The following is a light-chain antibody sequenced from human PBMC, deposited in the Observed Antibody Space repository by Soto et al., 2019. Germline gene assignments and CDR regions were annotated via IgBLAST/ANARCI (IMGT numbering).Light chain of an antibody. J-gene: IGLJ1*01. CDR2: DVN. CDR1: SSDVGGYNY. Sequence: HSVLTQPHSVSGSPGQSVAISCSGTSSDVGGYNYVSWYQQHPGKAPKLIIFDVNKRPSGVPDRFSGSKSGSTASLTISGLQAEDEADYYCCSYGGSLYVVRTATKVTVL. CDR3: CSYGGSLYV. V-gene: IGLV2-11*01.